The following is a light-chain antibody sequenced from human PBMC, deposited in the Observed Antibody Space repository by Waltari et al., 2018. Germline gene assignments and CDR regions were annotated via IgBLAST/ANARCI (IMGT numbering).Light chain of an antibody. V-gene: IGKV3-20*01. J-gene: IGKJ1*01. CDR2: DAS. CDR3: QHYRSLPVT. CDR1: ESVRSA. Sequence: EIVLTQSPGTLSLSPGERATLPCRASESVRSALAWYQQRPGQAPRLLIYDASSRATGIPDRFSGSGSGTDFSLTISRLEPEDFALYYCQHYRSLPVTFGQGTKVEIK.